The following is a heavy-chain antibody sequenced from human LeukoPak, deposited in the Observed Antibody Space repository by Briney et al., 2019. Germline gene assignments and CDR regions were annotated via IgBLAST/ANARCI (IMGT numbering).Heavy chain of an antibody. J-gene: IGHJ6*03. D-gene: IGHD3-10*01. V-gene: IGHV3-20*04. Sequence: PGGSLRLSCAASGFTFDDYGMSWVRQPPGKGLEWVSGINWNGGSTGYAGSVKGRFTISRDNAKNSLYLEMNSLRVEDTALYYCARVLGSVLHYYMDVWGKGTTVTVSS. CDR3: ARVLGSVLHYYMDV. CDR1: GFTFDDYG. CDR2: INWNGGST.